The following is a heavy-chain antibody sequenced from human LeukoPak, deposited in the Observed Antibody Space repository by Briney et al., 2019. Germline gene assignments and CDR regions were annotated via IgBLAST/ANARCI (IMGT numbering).Heavy chain of an antibody. J-gene: IGHJ6*03. CDR1: GGSISSSSYY. D-gene: IGHD3-22*01. V-gene: IGHV4-39*07. CDR3: ARVTDSSGYYGYYYYMDV. Sequence: SETLSLTCTVSGGSISSSSYYWGWIRQPPGKGLEWIGSIYYSGSTYYNPSLKSRVTISVDTSKNHFSLKLSSVTAADTAVYYCARVTDSSGYYGYYYYMDVWGKGTTVTVSS. CDR2: IYYSGST.